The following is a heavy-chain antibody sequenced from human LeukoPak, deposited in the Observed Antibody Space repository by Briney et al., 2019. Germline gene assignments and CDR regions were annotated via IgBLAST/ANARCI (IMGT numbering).Heavy chain of an antibody. Sequence: GGSLRLSCAASGFSFGSYWMSWVRQAPGKGLEWVANIKQEGSEKFYVDSVKGRFTISRENARNSLYLQMNSLRAGDTAVYYCARGLPGGLDIWGQGTMVTVSP. D-gene: IGHD2-8*02. J-gene: IGHJ3*02. CDR2: IKQEGSEK. V-gene: IGHV3-7*01. CDR3: ARGLPGGLDI. CDR1: GFSFGSYW.